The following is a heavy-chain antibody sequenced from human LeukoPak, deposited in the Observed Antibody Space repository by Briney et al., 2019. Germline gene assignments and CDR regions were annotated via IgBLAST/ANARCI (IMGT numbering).Heavy chain of an antibody. J-gene: IGHJ4*02. V-gene: IGHV1-18*01. CDR3: ARAQHVLRYFDWLLPGDY. Sequence: ASVKVSCKASGYTFTSYGISWVRQAPGQGLEWMGWISAYNGNTNYAQKLQGRDTMTTDTSTSTAYMELRSLRSDDTAVYYCARAQHVLRYFDWLLPGDYWGQGTLVTVSS. CDR1: GYTFTSYG. D-gene: IGHD3-9*01. CDR2: ISAYNGNT.